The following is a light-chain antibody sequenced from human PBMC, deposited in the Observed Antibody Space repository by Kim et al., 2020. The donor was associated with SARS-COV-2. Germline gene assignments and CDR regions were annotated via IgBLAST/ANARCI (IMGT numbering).Light chain of an antibody. CDR2: GAS. V-gene: IGKV3-20*01. CDR1: QSVSSSY. Sequence: WSPGERATLSCRASQSVSSSYLAWYQQKPGQAPRLLIYGASSRATGIPDRFSGSGSGTDFTLTISRLEPEDFAVYYCQQYGSSYTFGQGTKLEI. J-gene: IGKJ2*01. CDR3: QQYGSSYT.